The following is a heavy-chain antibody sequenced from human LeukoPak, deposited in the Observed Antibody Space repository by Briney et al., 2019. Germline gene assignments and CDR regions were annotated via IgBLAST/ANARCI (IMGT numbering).Heavy chain of an antibody. Sequence: ASVKVSCKASGYTFTGYYMHWVRQAPGQGLEWMGWINPNSGGTNYAQKFQGRVTMTRDTSISTAYMELSRLRSEDTAVYYCASDNGSGSQNWFDPWGQGTLVTVSS. D-gene: IGHD3-10*01. CDR2: INPNSGGT. CDR3: ASDNGSGSQNWFDP. CDR1: GYTFTGYY. V-gene: IGHV1-2*02. J-gene: IGHJ5*02.